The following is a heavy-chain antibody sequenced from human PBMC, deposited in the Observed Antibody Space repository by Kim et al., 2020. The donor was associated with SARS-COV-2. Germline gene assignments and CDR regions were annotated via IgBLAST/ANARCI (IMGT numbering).Heavy chain of an antibody. D-gene: IGHD5-12*01. Sequence: GGSLRLSCAASGFTFSSYAMHWVRQAPGKGLEWVAVISYDGSNKYYADSVKGRFTISRDNSKNTLYLQMNSLRAEDTAVYYCARGGYDRSYYYYYGMDVWGQGTTVTVSS. J-gene: IGHJ6*02. CDR3: ARGGYDRSYYYYYGMDV. CDR1: GFTFSSYA. V-gene: IGHV3-30-3*01. CDR2: ISYDGSNK.